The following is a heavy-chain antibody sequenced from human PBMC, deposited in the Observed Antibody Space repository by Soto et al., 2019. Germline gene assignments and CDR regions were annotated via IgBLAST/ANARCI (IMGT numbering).Heavy chain of an antibody. Sequence: ASVKVSCKASGYTFTTYYMHWVRQAPGQGLEWMGIINPSGGTTGFAQKFQGRVTMTRDTSTSTVYMELSSLRSEDTAVYYCARDVLGGYYGMDVWGQGTTATVSS. CDR2: INPSGGTT. D-gene: IGHD3-16*01. CDR3: ARDVLGGYYGMDV. J-gene: IGHJ6*02. CDR1: GYTFTTYY. V-gene: IGHV1-46*01.